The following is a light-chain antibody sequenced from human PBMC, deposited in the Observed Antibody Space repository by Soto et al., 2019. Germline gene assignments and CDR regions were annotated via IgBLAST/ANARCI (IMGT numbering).Light chain of an antibody. J-gene: IGKJ2*01. Sequence: EIVLTQSPGALSLSPGERATXXXXXSQTASSSHLAWYQQKPGQAPRLLIYDASSRATGISDRFSGSGSGTDFTLTISRLESEDFAVYYCQQYGRSPYTFGQGTKVDIK. CDR1: QTASSSH. CDR3: QQYGRSPYT. V-gene: IGKV3-20*01. CDR2: DAS.